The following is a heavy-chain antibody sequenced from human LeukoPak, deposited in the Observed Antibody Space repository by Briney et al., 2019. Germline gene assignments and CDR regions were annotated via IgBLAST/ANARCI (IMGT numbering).Heavy chain of an antibody. J-gene: IGHJ4*02. V-gene: IGHV4-59*01. CDR1: GGSISSYY. Sequence: SETLSLTCTVSGGSISSYYWSWLRQPPGKGLEWIGYIYYSGSTNYNPSLKSRVTISVDTSKNQFSLKLSSVTAADTAVYYCAAEKQQLVGNFDYWGQGTLVTVSS. CDR3: AAEKQQLVGNFDY. CDR2: IYYSGST. D-gene: IGHD6-13*01.